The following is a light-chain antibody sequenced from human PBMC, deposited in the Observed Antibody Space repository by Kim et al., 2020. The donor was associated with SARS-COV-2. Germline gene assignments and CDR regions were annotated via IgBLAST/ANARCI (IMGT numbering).Light chain of an antibody. CDR2: GDD. CDR1: SGRIDSYY. V-gene: IGLV6-57*01. Sequence: GKTVTISCTRSSGRIDSYYVQWYQQRPGSSPTTLIYGDDHRPSGVPDRFSGSIDLSSNSASLTISGLKSEDEADYYCQSYDSSNQVFGGGTQLTVL. J-gene: IGLJ3*02. CDR3: QSYDSSNQV.